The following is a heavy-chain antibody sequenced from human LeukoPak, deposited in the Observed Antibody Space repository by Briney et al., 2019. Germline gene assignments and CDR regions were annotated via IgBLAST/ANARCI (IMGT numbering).Heavy chain of an antibody. Sequence: GGSLRLSCAASGFTFSSHSMHWVRQAPRKGLEWVSYISSTSRTTYTADSVKGRFTISRDNAKNSLYLQMNSLRAEDTAVYYCARELLWFGESTFYYWGQGIFVTVSS. D-gene: IGHD3-10*01. J-gene: IGHJ4*02. CDR3: ARELLWFGESTFYY. V-gene: IGHV3-48*04. CDR2: ISSTSRTT. CDR1: GFTFSSHS.